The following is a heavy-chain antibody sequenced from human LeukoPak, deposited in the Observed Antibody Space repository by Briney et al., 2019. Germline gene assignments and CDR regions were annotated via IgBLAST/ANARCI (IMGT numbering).Heavy chain of an antibody. CDR3: ARDGTLCSSSTCYLDY. CDR1: GFTFSSYA. CDR2: ISYDGSNK. V-gene: IGHV3-30-3*01. D-gene: IGHD2-2*01. Sequence: GGSLRLSCAASGFTFSSYAMHWVRQAPGKGLEWVAVISYDGSNKYYADSVKGRFTISRDNSKNTLYLQMNSLRAEDTAVYYCARDGTLCSSSTCYLDYWGQGTLVTVSS. J-gene: IGHJ4*02.